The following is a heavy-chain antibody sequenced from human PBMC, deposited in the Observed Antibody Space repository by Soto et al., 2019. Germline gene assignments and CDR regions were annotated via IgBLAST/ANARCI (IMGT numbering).Heavy chain of an antibody. D-gene: IGHD2-21*01. V-gene: IGHV1-69*02. Sequence: QVQVVQSGAEVKKPESSVKVSCKPSGGTFTTYTINWVRQAPGRGLEWMGRFIPVLDMANYAKEFQGRVAITADTSTMTAYLELSRLTSDDSAVYYCAITYCRDNSCFRDFDFWGPGTRVTVSS. CDR2: FIPVLDMA. J-gene: IGHJ4*02. CDR1: GGTFTTYT. CDR3: AITYCRDNSCFRDFDF.